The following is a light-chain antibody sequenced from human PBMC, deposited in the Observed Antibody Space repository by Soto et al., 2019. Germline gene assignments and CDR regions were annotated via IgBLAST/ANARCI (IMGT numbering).Light chain of an antibody. CDR2: GNT. CDR1: SSNIGAGYD. CDR3: LSFDSSLSVV. V-gene: IGLV1-40*01. Sequence: QSVLTQPPSVSGARGQRVTISCTGSSSNIGAGYDVHWYQQLPGRASKLLIYGNTNRPSGVPDRFSGSKSGTSASLAITGLQAEDEADYYCLSFDSSLSVVFGGGTKLTVL. J-gene: IGLJ2*01.